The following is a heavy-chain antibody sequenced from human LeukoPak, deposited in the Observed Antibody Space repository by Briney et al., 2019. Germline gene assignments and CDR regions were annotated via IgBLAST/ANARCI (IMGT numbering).Heavy chain of an antibody. Sequence: PSETLSLTCTVSGGSISSGSYYWSWIRQPAGKGLEWIGRIYTSGSTNYNPSLKSRVTISVDTSKNQFSLKLSSVTAADTAVYYCARVADLTSRAFDIWGQGTMVTVSS. D-gene: IGHD4/OR15-4a*01. CDR3: ARVADLTSRAFDI. CDR1: GGSISSGSYY. V-gene: IGHV4-61*02. CDR2: IYTSGST. J-gene: IGHJ3*02.